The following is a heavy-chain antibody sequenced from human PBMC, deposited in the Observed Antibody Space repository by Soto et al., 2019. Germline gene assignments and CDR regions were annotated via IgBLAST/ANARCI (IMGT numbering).Heavy chain of an antibody. V-gene: IGHV3-30*18. Sequence: QVKLVESGGGVIQPGRSLTLSCVVSGFTFSGYGMHWVRQAPGKGLEWVAVISYDGSNKYYADSVKGRFTTSRDNSKNTLYLQMNSLRAEDTAVYYCAKDRSDYGDSVYYYYYGMDVWGQGTTVTVSS. D-gene: IGHD4-17*01. CDR1: GFTFSGYG. CDR2: ISYDGSNK. J-gene: IGHJ6*02. CDR3: AKDRSDYGDSVYYYYYGMDV.